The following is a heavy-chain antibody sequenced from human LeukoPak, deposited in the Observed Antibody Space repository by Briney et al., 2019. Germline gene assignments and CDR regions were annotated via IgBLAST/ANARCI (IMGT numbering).Heavy chain of an antibody. CDR1: GYTFTGYY. Sequence: GASVKVSCKASGYTFTGYYMHWVRQAPGQGLEWMGRINLNSGSTNYAQKFQGRVTMTRDTSISTAYMELSRLTSNDTAVYYCARGDGEAAPPGGYWGQGTLVTVSS. CDR3: ARGDGEAAPPGGY. J-gene: IGHJ4*02. CDR2: INLNSGST. V-gene: IGHV1-2*06. D-gene: IGHD2-15*01.